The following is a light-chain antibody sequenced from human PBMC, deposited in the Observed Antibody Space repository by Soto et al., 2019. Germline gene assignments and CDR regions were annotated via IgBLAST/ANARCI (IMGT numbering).Light chain of an antibody. V-gene: IGKV3-15*01. CDR2: GAS. CDR3: QQYSDWPLT. Sequence: EIGMTQSPATLSVSPGERATLSCRASQSLSSNLAWYQQCPGQAPRLLIYGASTRATGIPARFSGSGSGTEFTLTISSLQSEDSAIYFCQQYSDWPLTFGGGTKVDIK. CDR1: QSLSSN. J-gene: IGKJ4*01.